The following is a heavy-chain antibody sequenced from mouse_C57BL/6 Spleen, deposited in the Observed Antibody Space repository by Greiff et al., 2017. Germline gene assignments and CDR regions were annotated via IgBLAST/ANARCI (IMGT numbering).Heavy chain of an antibody. J-gene: IGHJ3*01. CDR3: TAGYSNYGAWFAY. CDR2: IRLKSDNYAT. Sequence: EVKVEESGGGLVQPGGSMKLSCVASGFTFSNYWMNWVRQSPEKGLEWVAQIRLKSDNYATHYAESVKGRFTISRDDSKSSVYLQMNNLRAEDTGIYYCTAGYSNYGAWFAYWGQGTLVTVSA. V-gene: IGHV6-3*01. D-gene: IGHD2-5*01. CDR1: GFTFSNYW.